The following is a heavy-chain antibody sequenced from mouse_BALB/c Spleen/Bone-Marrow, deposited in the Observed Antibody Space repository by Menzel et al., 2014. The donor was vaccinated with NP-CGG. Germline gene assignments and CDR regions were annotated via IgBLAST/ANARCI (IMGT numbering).Heavy chain of an antibody. CDR1: GFNIIDTY. CDR3: ARFAY. Sequence: EVQLQQSGAELVTPGASVKLSCTASGFNIIDTYMHWVKQRPEHGLEWIGRIDPGNGNTKYDPKFQGKAAITADTSSNTAYLQLSSLTSEDTAVYYCARFAYWGQGTLVTVSA. J-gene: IGHJ3*01. V-gene: IGHV14-3*02. CDR2: IDPGNGNT.